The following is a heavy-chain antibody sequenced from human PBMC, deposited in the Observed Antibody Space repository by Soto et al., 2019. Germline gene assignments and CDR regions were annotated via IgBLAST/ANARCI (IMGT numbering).Heavy chain of an antibody. D-gene: IGHD3-22*01. CDR2: INGGNGNT. CDR3: AREGSMITLDV. J-gene: IGHJ6*02. Sequence: ASVKVSCKASGYTFTSYAMHWVRQAPGQRLEWMEWINGGNGNTRYSQKFQGRVTITRDTSASTAYMELSSLRSEDTAVYYCAREGSMITLDVWGQGTTVTVSS. CDR1: GYTFTSYA. V-gene: IGHV1-3*01.